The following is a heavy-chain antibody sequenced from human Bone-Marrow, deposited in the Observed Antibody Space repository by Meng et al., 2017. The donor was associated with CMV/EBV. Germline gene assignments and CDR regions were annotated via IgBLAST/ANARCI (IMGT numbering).Heavy chain of an antibody. CDR3: ARVDTDYYYGMDV. V-gene: IGHV3-30*02. CDR1: GFTFSSYG. J-gene: IGHJ6*02. CDR2: IRYDGSNK. Sequence: GESLKISCAASGFTFSSYGMHWVRQAPGKGLEWVAFIRYDGSNKYYADSVKGRFTISRENAKNSLYLQMNSLRAGDTAVYYCARVDTDYYYGMDVWGQGTTVTVSS. D-gene: IGHD2-2*02.